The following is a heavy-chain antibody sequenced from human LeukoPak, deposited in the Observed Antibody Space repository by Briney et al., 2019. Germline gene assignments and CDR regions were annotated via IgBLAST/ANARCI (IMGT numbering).Heavy chain of an antibody. Sequence: GGSLRLSCAASGFTFSSYAVSWVRQAPGNGREWVSAISGSGGSTYYADSVKGRFAISRDNSKNTLYLQMNSLRAEETAVYYCAKFLGARDGRGYSSGWYGNDYYYYYGMDVWGQGTTVTVSS. CDR1: GFTFSSYA. J-gene: IGHJ6*02. CDR2: ISGSGGST. CDR3: AKFLGARDGRGYSSGWYGNDYYYYYGMDV. D-gene: IGHD6-19*01. V-gene: IGHV3-23*01.